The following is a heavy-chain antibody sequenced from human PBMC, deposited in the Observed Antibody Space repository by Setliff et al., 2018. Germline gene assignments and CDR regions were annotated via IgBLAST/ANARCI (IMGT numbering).Heavy chain of an antibody. V-gene: IGHV4-39*01. CDR1: GGSISSRNYY. CDR2: IYYSGST. CDR3: ARLDDFRSGGSCYSGYSGYYYYMDV. Sequence: PSETLSLTCTVSGGSISSRNYYWGWIRQPPGKGLEWIGSIYYSGSTYYTPSLKSRITISVDTSKSQFSLKLSSVTAADTAVYYCARLDDFRSGGSCYSGYSGYYYYMDVWGKGTTVTVSS. J-gene: IGHJ6*03. D-gene: IGHD2-15*01.